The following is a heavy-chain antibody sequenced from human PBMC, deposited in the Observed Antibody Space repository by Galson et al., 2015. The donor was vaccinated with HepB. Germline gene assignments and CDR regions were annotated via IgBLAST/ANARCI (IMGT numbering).Heavy chain of an antibody. J-gene: IGHJ4*02. CDR3: ARATYYYDLSGIYTYYFDH. D-gene: IGHD3-22*01. V-gene: IGHV2-70*01. CDR2: IDWDDAI. CDR1: GFSLSSSRMS. Sequence: PALVKPTQTLTLTCTFSGFSLSSSRMSVAWIRQSPGKALEWLALIDWDDAIYYSTSLKTRLTISKGTPSNEVVLTVTNMDPVDTATYFCARATYYYDLSGIYTYYFDHWGQGTLVTVAS.